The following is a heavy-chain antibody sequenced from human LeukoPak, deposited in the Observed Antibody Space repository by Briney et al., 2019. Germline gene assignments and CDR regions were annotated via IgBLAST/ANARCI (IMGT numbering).Heavy chain of an antibody. D-gene: IGHD1-20*01. CDR3: ARGPITRTTDLPQADY. V-gene: IGHV4-34*01. Sequence: SETLSLTCAVYGGSFSGYYWSWIRQPPGKGLEWIGEINHSGSTNYNPSLKSRVTISVDTSKNQFSLKLSSVTAADTAVYYCARGPITRTTDLPQADYWGQGTLVTVSS. CDR1: GGSFSGYY. J-gene: IGHJ4*02. CDR2: INHSGST.